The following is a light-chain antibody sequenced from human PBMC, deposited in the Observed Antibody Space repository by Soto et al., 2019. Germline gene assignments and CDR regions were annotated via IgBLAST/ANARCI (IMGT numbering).Light chain of an antibody. CDR2: GAS. V-gene: IGKV3-20*01. J-gene: IGKJ4*01. Sequence: EIMVTQSPGTPSLSPGEGDTLSCRASQSVSSNSLAWYQQKPGQAPRLLIYGASTRATGIPDRFSGSGSGTDFTLAINRLEPEDFAVYYCQQYGSSPLTFGGGTKVDIK. CDR1: QSVSSNS. CDR3: QQYGSSPLT.